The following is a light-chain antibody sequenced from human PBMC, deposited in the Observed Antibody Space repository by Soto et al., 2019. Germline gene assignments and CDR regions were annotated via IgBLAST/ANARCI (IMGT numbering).Light chain of an antibody. CDR1: QSVSSN. CDR2: GAS. CDR3: QQYNTWPPLT. Sequence: EILMTQSPASLSVSPGERATLSSRASQSVSSNLAWYQQKPGQTPRLLIYGASTRATGIPARFSGSGSGTEFTLTISSLQSEDFAVYYCQQYNTWPPLTFGGGTKVEIK. V-gene: IGKV3-15*01. J-gene: IGKJ4*01.